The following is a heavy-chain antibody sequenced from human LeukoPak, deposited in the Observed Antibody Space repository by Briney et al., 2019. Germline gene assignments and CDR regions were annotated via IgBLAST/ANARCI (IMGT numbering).Heavy chain of an antibody. CDR1: GFTFSSYS. V-gene: IGHV3-21*01. Sequence: PGGSLRLSCAASGFTFSSYSMNWVRQAPGKGLEWVSSISSSSSYIYYADSVKGRFTISRDNAKNSLYLQMNSLRAEDTAVYYCARDPDYYYGSGRLLGGMDVWGQGTTVTVSS. D-gene: IGHD3-10*01. J-gene: IGHJ6*02. CDR2: ISSSSSYI. CDR3: ARDPDYYYGSGRLLGGMDV.